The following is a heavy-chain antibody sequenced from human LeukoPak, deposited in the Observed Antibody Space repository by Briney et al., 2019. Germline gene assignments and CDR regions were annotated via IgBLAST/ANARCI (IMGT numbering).Heavy chain of an antibody. D-gene: IGHD6-13*01. CDR1: GFIFSDYW. V-gene: IGHV3-7*01. CDR3: KSGGAAPGSFDN. J-gene: IGHJ4*02. CDR2: IKYDGDEE. Sequence: GGSLRLSCVASGFIFSDYWMSWMRQAPGKGLEWVANIKYDGDEEYYVDSVKGRFTISRDNAKNSLYLQLNSLRVEDTAVYYCKSGGAAPGSFDNWGQGTLATVSP.